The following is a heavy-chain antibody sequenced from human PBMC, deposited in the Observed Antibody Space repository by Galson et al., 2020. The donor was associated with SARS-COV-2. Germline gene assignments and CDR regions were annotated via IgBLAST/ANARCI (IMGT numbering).Heavy chain of an antibody. J-gene: IGHJ6*02. V-gene: IGHV3-30*04. CDR2: ISYDGSNN. D-gene: IGHD6-13*01. CDR3: ARDYSPAAGPRFDYGMDV. CDR1: GFTFSSYA. Sequence: GGSLRLSCAASGFTFSSYAMHWVRQAPGKGLEWVAVISYDGSNNYYADSVKGRFTISRDNSKTPLYLQMNSLRAEDTAVYYCARDYSPAAGPRFDYGMDVWGQGTTVTVSS.